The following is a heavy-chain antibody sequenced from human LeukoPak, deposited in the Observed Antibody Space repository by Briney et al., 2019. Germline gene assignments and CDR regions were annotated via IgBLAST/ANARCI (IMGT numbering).Heavy chain of an antibody. D-gene: IGHD4-17*01. CDR2: TYYRSKWYH. CDR1: GDSVSSNNAA. CDR3: ARDVNGAFTRSWFDP. V-gene: IGHV6-1*01. J-gene: IGHJ5*02. Sequence: SQTLALTCAISGDSVSSNNAAWVWIRQSPSRGLEWLGRTYYRSKWYHDYAVSVKSRISFNPDTSKNQFFLQLNSVTPEDTAVYYCARDVNGAFTRSWFDPWGQGTRVTVS.